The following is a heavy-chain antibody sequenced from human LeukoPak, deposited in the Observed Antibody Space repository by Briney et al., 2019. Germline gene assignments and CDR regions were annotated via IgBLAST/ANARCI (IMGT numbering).Heavy chain of an antibody. Sequence: GESLKISCRGSGYSFSNYWIGWVRQMPGKGLEYMGIIYPGDSDTRYRPSFQGQVTISADKSLTTAYLQRRSLKASDTAIYYCARLDRGSPSLGAFDIWGQGTLVTVSS. J-gene: IGHJ3*02. CDR2: IYPGDSDT. CDR1: GYSFSNYW. V-gene: IGHV5-51*01. D-gene: IGHD1-26*01. CDR3: ARLDRGSPSLGAFDI.